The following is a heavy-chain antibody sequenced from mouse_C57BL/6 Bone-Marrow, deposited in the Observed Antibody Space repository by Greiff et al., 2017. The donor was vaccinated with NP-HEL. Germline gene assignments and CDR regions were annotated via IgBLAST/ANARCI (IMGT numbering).Heavy chain of an antibody. V-gene: IGHV3-6*01. Sequence: ESGPGLVKPSQSLSLTCSVTGYSITSGYYWNWIRQFPGNKLEWMGYISYDGSNNYNPSLKNRIPITRDTSKNQFFLKLNSVTTEDTATYYCASGSSFFFDYWGQGTTLTVSS. CDR3: ASGSSFFFDY. D-gene: IGHD1-1*01. CDR2: ISYDGSN. CDR1: GYSITSGYY. J-gene: IGHJ2*01.